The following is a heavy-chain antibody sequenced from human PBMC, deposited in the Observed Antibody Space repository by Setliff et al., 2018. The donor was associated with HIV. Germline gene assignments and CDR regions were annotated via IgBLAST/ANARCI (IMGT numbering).Heavy chain of an antibody. V-gene: IGHV3-7*03. CDR2: INQDGSAK. CDR3: AREVVVVVATTDAFDI. CDR1: GFTFSGYW. Sequence: PGGSLRLSCAASGFTFSGYWMTWFRQAPGKGLEWVANINQDGSAKYYVDSVKGRFTISRDNAQSSLYLQMNSLRAEDTAVYYCAREVVVVVATTDAFDIWGQGTMVTVSS. J-gene: IGHJ3*02. D-gene: IGHD2-15*01.